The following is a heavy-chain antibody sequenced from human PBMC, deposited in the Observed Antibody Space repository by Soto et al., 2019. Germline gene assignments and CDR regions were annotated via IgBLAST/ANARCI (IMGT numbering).Heavy chain of an antibody. J-gene: IGHJ5*02. Sequence: SLTLSLTWTVAGGSSSNYYWSWILQPPGKGLEWIGYIYYSGSTNYNPSLKSRVTISIDTSKNQFSLRLSSVTAADTAVYYCARRIGFGESINWFAPWGQGTLVTVSS. CDR3: ARRIGFGESINWFAP. D-gene: IGHD3-10*01. V-gene: IGHV4-59*08. CDR1: GGSSSNYY. CDR2: IYYSGST.